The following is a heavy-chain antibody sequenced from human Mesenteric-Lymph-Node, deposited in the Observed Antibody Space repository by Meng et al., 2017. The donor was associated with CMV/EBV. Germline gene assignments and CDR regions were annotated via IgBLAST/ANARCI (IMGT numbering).Heavy chain of an antibody. D-gene: IGHD1-26*01. CDR2: IYNSGST. V-gene: IGHV4-61*01. J-gene: IGHJ4*02. Sequence: GSLRLSCTVSGGSVSSGSYYWSWIRQPPGKGLEWIGDIYNSGSTSYNASLKSRVTISVDTSKNQFSLKLSSVTAADTAVYYCARLGSVTRRYDYWGQGTLVTVS. CDR1: GGSVSSGSYY. CDR3: ARLGSVTRRYDY.